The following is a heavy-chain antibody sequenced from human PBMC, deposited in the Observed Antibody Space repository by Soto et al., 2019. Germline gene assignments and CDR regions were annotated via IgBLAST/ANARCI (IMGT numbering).Heavy chain of an antibody. V-gene: IGHV3-30-3*01. J-gene: IGHJ4*02. D-gene: IGHD1-20*01. CDR3: AREVYNWNPGYFDY. CDR2: ISYDGSNK. CDR1: GFTFSSYA. Sequence: GGSLRLSWAASGFTFSSYAMHWVRQAPGKGLEWVAVISYDGSNKYYADSVKGRFTISRDNSKNTLYLQMNSLRAEDTAVYYCAREVYNWNPGYFDYWGQGTLVTVSS.